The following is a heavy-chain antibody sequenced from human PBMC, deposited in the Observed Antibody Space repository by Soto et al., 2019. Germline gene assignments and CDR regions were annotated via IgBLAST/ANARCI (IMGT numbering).Heavy chain of an antibody. CDR3: ASGLVFTNFDN. J-gene: IGHJ4*02. CDR2: ISYGGSS. CDR1: GGSISSYY. D-gene: IGHD2-8*01. V-gene: IGHV4-59*01. Sequence: PSETLSLTCTVSGGSISSYYWNWVRQPPGKGLEWIGYISYGGSSKYNPSLKSRVTISVDTSKNQFSLKLSSVTAADTAMYYCASGLVFTNFDNWGQETLVTISS.